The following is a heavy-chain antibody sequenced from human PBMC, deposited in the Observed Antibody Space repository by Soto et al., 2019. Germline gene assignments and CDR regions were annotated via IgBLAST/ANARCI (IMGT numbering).Heavy chain of an antibody. CDR1: GYTFTSYY. J-gene: IGHJ3*02. CDR2: INPSGGST. V-gene: IGHV1-46*01. Sequence: ASVKVSCKASGYTFTSYYMYWVRHAPGQGLEWMGIINPSGGSTSYAQKFQGRVTMTRDTSTSTVYMELSSLRSEDTAVYYCARDWYYYDSSGYYYDAFDIWGQGTMVTVSS. D-gene: IGHD3-22*01. CDR3: ARDWYYYDSSGYYYDAFDI.